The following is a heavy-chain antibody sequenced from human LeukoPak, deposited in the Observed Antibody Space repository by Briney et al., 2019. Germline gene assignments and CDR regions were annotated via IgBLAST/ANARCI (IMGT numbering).Heavy chain of an antibody. V-gene: IGHV3-23*01. CDR3: ATYRQVLLPFES. J-gene: IGHJ4*02. Sequence: GGSLRLSCAASGFTFSSYGMNWVRQAPGKGLEWVSAISGSGGSTYYADSVKGRFTISRDNSKNTLSLQMNSLRAEDTAIYYCATYRQVLLPFESWGQGTLVTVSS. CDR2: ISGSGGST. CDR1: GFTFSSYG. D-gene: IGHD2-8*02.